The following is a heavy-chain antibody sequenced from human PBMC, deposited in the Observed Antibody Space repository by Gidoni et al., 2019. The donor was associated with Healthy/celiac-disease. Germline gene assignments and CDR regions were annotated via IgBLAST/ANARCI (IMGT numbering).Heavy chain of an antibody. CDR1: GVTFGDYA. D-gene: IGHD5-18*01. CDR2: IRSKAYGGTT. J-gene: IGHJ4*02. CDR3: TREVFLGGYSYGYVDY. V-gene: IGHV3-49*03. Sequence: EVQLVESGGGLVQPGRSLRLSSPASGVTFGDYAMSWFRQAPGKGLEWVGLIRSKAYGGTTEYAASVQGRFTISRDDSKSIAYLQMNSLKTEDTAVYYCTREVFLGGYSYGYVDYWGQGTLVTVSS.